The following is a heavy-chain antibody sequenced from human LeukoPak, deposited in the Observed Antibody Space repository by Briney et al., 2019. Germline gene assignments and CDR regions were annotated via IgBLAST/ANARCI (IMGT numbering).Heavy chain of an antibody. Sequence: ASVKVSCKASGYTFTGYYMHWVRQAPGQWLEWMGWINPNSGGTNYAQKFQGRVTMTRDTSISTAYMELSRLRSDDTAVYYCARVTLYDFWSGYNNPGFDPWGQGTLVTVSS. D-gene: IGHD3-3*01. J-gene: IGHJ5*02. V-gene: IGHV1-2*02. CDR1: GYTFTGYY. CDR3: ARVTLYDFWSGYNNPGFDP. CDR2: INPNSGGT.